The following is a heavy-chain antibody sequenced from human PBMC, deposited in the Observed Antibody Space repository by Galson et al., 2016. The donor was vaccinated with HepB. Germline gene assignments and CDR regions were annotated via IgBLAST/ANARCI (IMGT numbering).Heavy chain of an antibody. CDR1: GLTLTTSG. CDR3: ARELVRSAFDL. D-gene: IGHD6-6*01. Sequence: SLRLSCAASGLTLTTSGLNWVRQAPGKGLEWVSYIRSSVSTINYADSVMGRFTISRDNTKNSVYLQMKNLRDEDTAVYYCARELVRSAFDLWGQGTMVTVSS. V-gene: IGHV3-48*02. CDR2: IRSSVSTI. J-gene: IGHJ3*01.